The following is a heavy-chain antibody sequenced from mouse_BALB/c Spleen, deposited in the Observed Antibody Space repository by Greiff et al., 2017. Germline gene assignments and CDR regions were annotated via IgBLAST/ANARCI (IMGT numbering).Heavy chain of an antibody. J-gene: IGHJ4*01. V-gene: IGHV1-77*01. D-gene: IGHD3-1*01. Sequence: QVQLQQSGAELARPGASVKLSCKASGYTFTDYYINWVKQRTGQGLEWIGEIYPGSGNTYYNEKFKGKATLTADKSSSTAYMQLSSLTSEDSAVYFCARSGTDYAMDYWGQGTSVTVSS. CDR2: IYPGSGNT. CDR3: ARSGTDYAMDY. CDR1: GYTFTDYY.